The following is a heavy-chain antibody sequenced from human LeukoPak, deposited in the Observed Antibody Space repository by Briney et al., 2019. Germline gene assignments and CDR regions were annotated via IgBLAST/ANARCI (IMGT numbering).Heavy chain of an antibody. Sequence: KSSETLSLTCAVYGGSFSGYYWSWIRQPPGKGLEWIGKINHSGSTNYDPSLKSRVTISVDTSKNQFSLKLSSVTAADTAVYYCARGRQIVATTYYYGMDVWGQGTTVTVSS. J-gene: IGHJ6*02. CDR3: ARGRQIVATTYYYGMDV. V-gene: IGHV4-34*01. CDR2: INHSGST. CDR1: GGSFSGYY. D-gene: IGHD5-12*01.